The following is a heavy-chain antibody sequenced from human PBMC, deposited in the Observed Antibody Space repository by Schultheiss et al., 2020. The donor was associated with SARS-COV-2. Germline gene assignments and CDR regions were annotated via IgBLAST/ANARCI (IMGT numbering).Heavy chain of an antibody. J-gene: IGHJ3*02. CDR2: IYYRGST. CDR1: GGSISSYY. V-gene: IGHV4-59*01. Sequence: SETLSLTCTVSGGSISSYYWSWIRQPPGKGLEWIGSIYYRGSTYYNPSLKSRVTISVDTSKNQFSLKLSSVTAADTAVYYCARDVVVAAPFVDIWGQGTMGTVS. CDR3: ARDVVVAAPFVDI. D-gene: IGHD2-15*01.